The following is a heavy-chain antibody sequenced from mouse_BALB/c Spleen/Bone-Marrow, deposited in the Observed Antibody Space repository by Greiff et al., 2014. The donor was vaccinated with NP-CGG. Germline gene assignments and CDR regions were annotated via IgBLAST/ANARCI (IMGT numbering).Heavy chain of an antibody. J-gene: IGHJ4*01. Sequence: SGAELVRPGSSVKISCKPSGYAFSSYWMNWVKQRPGQGPEWIGQIYPGDGDTNYNGKFKGKATLTADKSSSTAYMHLSSLTSEDSAVYFCARSGYSAMDYWGQGTSVAVSS. V-gene: IGHV1-80*01. D-gene: IGHD1-3*01. CDR1: GYAFSSYW. CDR2: IYPGDGDT. CDR3: ARSGYSAMDY.